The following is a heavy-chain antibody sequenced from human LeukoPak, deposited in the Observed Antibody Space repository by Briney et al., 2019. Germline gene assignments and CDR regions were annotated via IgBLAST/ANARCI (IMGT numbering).Heavy chain of an antibody. Sequence: ASVKVSCKASGRILSSYAISRVRQAPGQGLEWMGGIIPIFGTANYAQKFQGRVTITADESTSTAYMELSSLRSEDTAVYYCARLGVVVAATEGDYWGQGTLVTVSS. D-gene: IGHD2-15*01. J-gene: IGHJ4*02. CDR3: ARLGVVVAATEGDY. V-gene: IGHV1-69*13. CDR2: IIPIFGTA. CDR1: GRILSSYA.